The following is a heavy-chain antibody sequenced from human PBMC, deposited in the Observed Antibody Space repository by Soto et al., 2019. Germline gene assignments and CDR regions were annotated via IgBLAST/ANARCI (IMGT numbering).Heavy chain of an antibody. CDR3: ARSPWQWLGNNWFDP. CDR2: ISGSSSDI. J-gene: IGHJ5*02. D-gene: IGHD6-19*01. CDR1: GFTFSSYS. V-gene: IGHV3-48*02. Sequence: GGSLRLSCAAAGFTFSSYSMNWVSQAPGKGLEWVSYISGSSSDIYYADSVKGRFTISRDNAENSLYLQMDSLRDEDTAIYYCARSPWQWLGNNWFDPWGQGTMVTVSS.